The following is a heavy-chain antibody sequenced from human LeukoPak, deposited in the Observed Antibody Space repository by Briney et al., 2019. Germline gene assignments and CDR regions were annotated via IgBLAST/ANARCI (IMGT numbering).Heavy chain of an antibody. CDR1: GGFISSSSYY. Sequence: PSETLSLTCTVSGGFISSSSYYWGWIRQPPGKGLEWIGSIYYSGSTYYNPSLKSRVTISVDTSKNQFSLKLSSVTAADTAVYYCARDNLYNWNDVSYYYYMDVWGKGTTVTVSS. D-gene: IGHD1-1*01. J-gene: IGHJ6*03. CDR3: ARDNLYNWNDVSYYYYMDV. CDR2: IYYSGST. V-gene: IGHV4-39*07.